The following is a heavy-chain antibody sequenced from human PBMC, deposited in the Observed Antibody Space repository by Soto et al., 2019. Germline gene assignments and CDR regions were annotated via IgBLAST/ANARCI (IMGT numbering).Heavy chain of an antibody. D-gene: IGHD5-18*01. J-gene: IGHJ4*02. CDR2: INAGNGNT. V-gene: IGHV1-3*01. CDR3: ARGRYSYLALDS. CDR1: GYTFTSYA. Sequence: ASVKVSCKASGYTFTSYAMHWVRQAPGQRLEWMGWINAGNGNTKYSQKFQGRVTITRDTSASTAYMELRSLRSDDKAVYYCARGRYSYLALDSWGQGTLVTVSS.